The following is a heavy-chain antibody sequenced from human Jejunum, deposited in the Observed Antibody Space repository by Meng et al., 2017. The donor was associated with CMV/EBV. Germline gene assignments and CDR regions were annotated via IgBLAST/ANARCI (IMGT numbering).Heavy chain of an antibody. CDR2: ISGCSTYI. Sequence: SGFTFTSYSLNWVRQAPGKGLEWLSYISGCSTYIYHADSVKGRFTISRDNAKNSVYLQMNSLRAEDTAVYYCARAIDYGDPNWFDPWGQGTLVTVSS. J-gene: IGHJ5*02. CDR3: ARAIDYGDPNWFDP. CDR1: GFTFTSYS. D-gene: IGHD4-17*01. V-gene: IGHV3-21*01.